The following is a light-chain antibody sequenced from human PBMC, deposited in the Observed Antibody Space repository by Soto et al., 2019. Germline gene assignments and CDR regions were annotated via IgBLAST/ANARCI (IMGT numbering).Light chain of an antibody. CDR2: GAS. CDR1: QSVSSN. Sequence: EILMTQCPATLSVSRGERATLSCRASQSVSSNLAWYQQKPGQAPRLLIYGASTRATGIPARFSGTGSGTDFTLTISRLEPEDFAVYYCQQYGSSPLIAFGQGTRLQIK. CDR3: QQYGSSPLIA. J-gene: IGKJ5*01. V-gene: IGKV3-15*01.